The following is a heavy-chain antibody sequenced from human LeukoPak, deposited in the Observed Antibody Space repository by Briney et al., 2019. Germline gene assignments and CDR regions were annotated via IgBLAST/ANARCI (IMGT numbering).Heavy chain of an antibody. CDR2: IYSSGST. CDR3: ARHLSGDDI. V-gene: IGHV3-53*01. CDR1: GSTLSSNY. J-gene: IGHJ3*02. D-gene: IGHD4-17*01. Sequence: PGGSLRLSCAASGSTLSSNYMTWVRQAPGKGLEWVSIIYSSGSTYYADSVKGRFTISRDNSKNTLYLQMNSLRDEDTAVYYCARHLSGDDIWGQGTMVTVSS.